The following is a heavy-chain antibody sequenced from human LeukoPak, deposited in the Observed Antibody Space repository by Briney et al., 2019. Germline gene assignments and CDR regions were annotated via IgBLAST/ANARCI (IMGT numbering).Heavy chain of an antibody. V-gene: IGHV4-39*01. CDR1: GGSISSSYY. CDR3: ARQYYYNRAIYSKLDY. D-gene: IGHD3-22*01. CDR2: MYYSGST. J-gene: IGHJ4*02. Sequence: PSETLSLTCTVSGGSISSSYYWGWIRQPPGKGLEWIGSMYYSGSTYYNPSLNSRGTISVDTSKNQFSLKLSSVTAADTAVYYCARQYYYNRAIYSKLDYWGQGTLVTVSS.